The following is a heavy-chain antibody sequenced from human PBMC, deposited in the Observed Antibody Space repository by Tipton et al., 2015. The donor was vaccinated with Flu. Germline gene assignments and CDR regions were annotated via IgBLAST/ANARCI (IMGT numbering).Heavy chain of an antibody. CDR2: IHTSGTT. V-gene: IGHV4-61*02. Sequence: TLSLTCTVSGGSISRGSYYYNWVRQPAGEGLEWIGRIHTSGTTYYKPSLKSRVTISLDTSKNRFSLRLTSVTAADTALYFCARAESSLWAGHYYGLDVWGQGTTVTVSS. D-gene: IGHD6-19*01. CDR3: ARAESSLWAGHYYGLDV. CDR1: GGSISRGSYY. J-gene: IGHJ6*02.